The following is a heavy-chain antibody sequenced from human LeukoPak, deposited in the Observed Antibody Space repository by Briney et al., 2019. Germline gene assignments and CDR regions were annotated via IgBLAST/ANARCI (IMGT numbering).Heavy chain of an antibody. V-gene: IGHV4-4*07. Sequence: SETLSLTCTVPSGSISNWYWSWFRQPAGKGLEWIGRIYSSGSTIYNPSLKSRVTMSVDTSTNQISLRLTSVTAADTAMYYCARDDPASGGYNLYGFDYWGQGTLVTVSS. J-gene: IGHJ4*02. CDR2: IYSSGST. D-gene: IGHD5-24*01. CDR1: SGSISNWY. CDR3: ARDDPASGGYNLYGFDY.